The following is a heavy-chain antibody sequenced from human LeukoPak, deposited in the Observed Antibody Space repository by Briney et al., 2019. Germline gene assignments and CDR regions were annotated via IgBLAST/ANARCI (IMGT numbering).Heavy chain of an antibody. CDR3: ARDLGRGIAYWFDP. Sequence: SETLSLTCTVSGGSISSYYWSWIRQPPGKGLEWIGYIYYSGSTNYNPSLKSRVTISVDTSKSQFSLKLSSVTAADTAVYYCARDLGRGIAYWFDPWGQGTLVTVSS. D-gene: IGHD7-27*01. CDR2: IYYSGST. V-gene: IGHV4-59*01. J-gene: IGHJ5*02. CDR1: GGSISSYY.